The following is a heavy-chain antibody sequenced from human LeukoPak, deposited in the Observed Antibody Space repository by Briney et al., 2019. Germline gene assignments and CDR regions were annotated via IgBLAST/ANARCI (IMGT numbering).Heavy chain of an antibody. Sequence: GGSLRLSCAASGFTVSSNYMSWVRQAPGKGLEWVSVIYSGGSTYYADSVKGRFTISRDNSKDTLYLQMNSLRAEDTAVYYCASLKNWNDDYWGQGTLVTVSS. CDR1: GFTVSSNY. D-gene: IGHD1-1*01. CDR2: IYSGGST. V-gene: IGHV3-53*01. J-gene: IGHJ4*02. CDR3: ASLKNWNDDY.